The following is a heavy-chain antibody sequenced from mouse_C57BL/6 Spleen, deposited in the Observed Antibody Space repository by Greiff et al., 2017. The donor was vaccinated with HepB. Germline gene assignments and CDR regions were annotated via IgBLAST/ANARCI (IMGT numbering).Heavy chain of an antibody. D-gene: IGHD1-1*01. CDR1: GFTFSDYG. CDR2: ISSGSSTI. V-gene: IGHV5-17*01. Sequence: EVMLVESGGGLVKPGGSLKLSCAASGFTFSDYGMHWVRQAPEKGLEWVAYISSGSSTIYYADTVKGRFTISRDNAKNTLFLQMTSLRSEDTAMYYCAWLSSTTVVATTPFDYWGQGTTLTVSS. J-gene: IGHJ2*01. CDR3: AWLSSTTVVATTPFDY.